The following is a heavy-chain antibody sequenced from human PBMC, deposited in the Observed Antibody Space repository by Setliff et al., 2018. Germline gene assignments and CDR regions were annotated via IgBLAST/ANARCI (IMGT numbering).Heavy chain of an antibody. CDR2: IRYDGTTK. V-gene: IGHV3-30*02. J-gene: IGHJ5*02. CDR1: GFTFSKYG. Sequence: SLRLSCAASGFTFSKYGMYWVRQAPGKGLEWVAFIRYDGTTKYYADSVKGRFTISRDNSQNTLYLQMDSLRPEDTAVYYCAKVKKQLIRGSGLDLWGQGTLVTVSS. CDR3: AKVKKQLIRGSGLDL. D-gene: IGHD3-10*01.